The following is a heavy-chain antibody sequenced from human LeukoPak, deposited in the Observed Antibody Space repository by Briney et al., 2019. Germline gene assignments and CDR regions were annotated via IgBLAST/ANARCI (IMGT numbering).Heavy chain of an antibody. D-gene: IGHD2-15*01. Sequence: GESLKISCKGSGYSFTSYWIGWVRQMPGKGLEWMGIIYPCDSDTRYSPSFQGQVTISADKSISTAYLQWSSLKASDTAMYYCARGDCRGGLCDRQFEYWGQGTLVTVSS. CDR2: IYPCDSDT. V-gene: IGHV5-51*01. J-gene: IGHJ4*02. CDR3: ARGDCRGGLCDRQFEY. CDR1: GYSFTSYW.